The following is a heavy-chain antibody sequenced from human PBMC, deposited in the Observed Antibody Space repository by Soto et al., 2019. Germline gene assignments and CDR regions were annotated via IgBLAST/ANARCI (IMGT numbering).Heavy chain of an antibody. CDR2: ISSSSSYT. CDR3: ARDWDSQLGVDAFDI. V-gene: IGHV3-11*06. J-gene: IGHJ3*02. CDR1: GFTFSDYY. D-gene: IGHD7-27*01. Sequence: GESLKISCAASGFTFSDYYMSWIRQAPGKGLEWVSYISSSSSYTNYADSVKGRFTISRDNAKNSLYLQMNSLRAEDTAVYYCARDWDSQLGVDAFDIWGQGTMVTVSS.